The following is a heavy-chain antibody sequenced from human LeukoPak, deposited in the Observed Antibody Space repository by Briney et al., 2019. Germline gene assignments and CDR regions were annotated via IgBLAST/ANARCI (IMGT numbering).Heavy chain of an antibody. CDR3: ARVRRIAVAGTPGIFDY. CDR1: GYTFTSYA. D-gene: IGHD6-19*01. V-gene: IGHV1-3*01. Sequence: ASAQVSCKASGYTFTSYAMHWVRQAPGQRLEWMGWINAGNGNTKYSQKFQGRVTITRDTSASTAYMELSSLRSEDTAVYYCARVRRIAVAGTPGIFDYWGQGTLVTVSS. CDR2: INAGNGNT. J-gene: IGHJ4*02.